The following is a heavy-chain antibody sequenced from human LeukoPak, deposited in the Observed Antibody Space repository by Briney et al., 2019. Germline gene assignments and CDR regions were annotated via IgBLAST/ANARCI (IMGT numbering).Heavy chain of an antibody. V-gene: IGHV3-21*01. D-gene: IGHD3-3*02. CDR3: ARDLAGP. CDR1: GFTFSAYS. J-gene: IGHJ5*02. CDR2: ISSGTTYI. Sequence: GGSLRLSCAASGFTFSAYSMNWVRQAPGKGLEWVSSISSGTTYIYYADSVKGRFTISRDNSKNTLYLQMNSLRAEDTAVYYCARDLAGPWGQGTLVTVSS.